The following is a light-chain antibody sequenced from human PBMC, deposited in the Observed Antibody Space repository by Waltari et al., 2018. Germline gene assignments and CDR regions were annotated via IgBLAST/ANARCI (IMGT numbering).Light chain of an antibody. J-gene: IGLJ1*01. Sequence: QSALTQPASASGAPGQSTTISCTGTSSDVGSYNLVSWYQQHPGKAPKLMIYEVSERPSGVSNRFSGSKSGNTASLTISGLQAEDEADYYCCSYAGSSTYVFGTGTNVTVL. CDR3: CSYAGSSTYV. CDR1: SSDVGSYNL. CDR2: EVS. V-gene: IGLV2-23*02.